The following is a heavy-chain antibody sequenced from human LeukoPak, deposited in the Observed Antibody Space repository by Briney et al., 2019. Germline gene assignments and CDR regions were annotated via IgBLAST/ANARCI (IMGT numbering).Heavy chain of an antibody. Sequence: PSQTLSLTCAVSGGSISSGGYSWSWIRQPPGKGLEWIGYIYHSGSTYYNPSLKSRVTISVDRSKNQFSLKLSSVTAADTAVYYCARGQLFAPWFDPWGQGTLVTVSS. J-gene: IGHJ5*02. CDR2: IYHSGST. D-gene: IGHD3-10*01. CDR3: ARGQLFAPWFDP. CDR1: GGSISSGGYS. V-gene: IGHV4-30-2*01.